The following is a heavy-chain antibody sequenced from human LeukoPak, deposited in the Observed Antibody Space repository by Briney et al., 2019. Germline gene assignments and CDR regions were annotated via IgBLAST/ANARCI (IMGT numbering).Heavy chain of an antibody. CDR2: TSHSDSP. CDR1: GMSITSRHY. J-gene: IGHJ5*02. V-gene: IGHV4-38-2*02. Sequence: SENLSLTCSVSGMSITSRHYWGWIRQPPGKGLEWIGSTSHSDSPYYNPSLESRVTISLDTSRNQFSLKLTSVTAADTAVYYCARDFGETSLPNWFDPWGQGTLVIVSS. CDR3: ARDFGETSLPNWFDP. D-gene: IGHD3-16*01.